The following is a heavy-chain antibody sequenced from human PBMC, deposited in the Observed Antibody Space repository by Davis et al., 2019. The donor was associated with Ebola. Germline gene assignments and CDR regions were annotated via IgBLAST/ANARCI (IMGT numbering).Heavy chain of an antibody. Sequence: SVKVSCKASGDPFSSNTINWVRQAPGRGLEWMGRIIPIFGTLNFAEKFQGRLTITADKSTDTVYMELRSLRTEDSAVYFCAREFRGSFYYWGQGTLVTVSS. CDR3: AREFRGSFYY. J-gene: IGHJ4*02. CDR2: IIPIFGTL. CDR1: GDPFSSNT. D-gene: IGHD2-15*01. V-gene: IGHV1-69*08.